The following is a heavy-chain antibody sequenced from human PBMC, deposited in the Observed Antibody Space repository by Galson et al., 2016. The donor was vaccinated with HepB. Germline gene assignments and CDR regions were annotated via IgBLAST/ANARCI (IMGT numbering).Heavy chain of an antibody. D-gene: IGHD4-11*01. CDR2: IRSRPYSYAT. CDR3: ARELPLNVRDYSWGGYRCIDC. Sequence: SLRLSCAASGFDFSFSDSAFHWVRQASGKGLEWLGRIRSRPYSYATEYLASLKGRFTISRDNSRSTLDLQMDSLRDEDTGIYYCARELPLNVRDYSWGGYRCIDCWGQGTLVTVSS. CDR1: GFDFSFSDSA. V-gene: IGHV3-73*01. J-gene: IGHJ4*02.